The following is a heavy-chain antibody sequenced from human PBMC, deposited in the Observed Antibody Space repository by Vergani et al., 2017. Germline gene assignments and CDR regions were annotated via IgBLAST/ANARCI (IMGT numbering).Heavy chain of an antibody. D-gene: IGHD3-22*01. Sequence: QVQLVQSGSEVRKPGASVKVSCQVSGYILIELTIHWVRQAPGKGLEWMGGFDPDHGEVTFAHHIQGRVTMTEDRSTDTAYMELSSLRPEDTALYYCAIVTDYYDCSGYYLDYWGQGTLVTVSS. CDR2: FDPDHGEV. J-gene: IGHJ4*02. CDR1: GYILIELT. CDR3: AIVTDYYDCSGYYLDY. V-gene: IGHV1-24*01.